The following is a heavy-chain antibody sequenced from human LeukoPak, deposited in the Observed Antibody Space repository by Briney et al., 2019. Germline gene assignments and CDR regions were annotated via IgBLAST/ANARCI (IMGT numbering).Heavy chain of an antibody. J-gene: IGHJ6*02. CDR2: ISWNSGSI. CDR3: AKDKGWQPHYYYGMDV. CDR1: GFTFDDYA. Sequence: GRSLRLSCAASGFTFDDYAMHWVRQAQGKGLEWVSGISWNSGSIGYADSVKGRFTISRDNAKNSLYLQMNSLRAEDTALYYCAKDKGWQPHYYYGMDVWGQGTTVTASS. D-gene: IGHD4-23*01. V-gene: IGHV3-9*01.